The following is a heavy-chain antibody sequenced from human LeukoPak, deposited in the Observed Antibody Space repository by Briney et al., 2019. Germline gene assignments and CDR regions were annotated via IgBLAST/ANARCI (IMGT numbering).Heavy chain of an antibody. V-gene: IGHV4-34*01. Sequence: PSETLSLTCAVSGGSFSGYYWSWIRQPPGKGLEWIGEINHSGSTNYNPSLKSRVTISVDTSKNQFSLKLSSVTAADTAVYYCARVRSSGWYYGLDYWGQGTLVTVSS. CDR3: ARVRSSGWYYGLDY. D-gene: IGHD6-19*01. J-gene: IGHJ4*02. CDR2: INHSGST. CDR1: GGSFSGYY.